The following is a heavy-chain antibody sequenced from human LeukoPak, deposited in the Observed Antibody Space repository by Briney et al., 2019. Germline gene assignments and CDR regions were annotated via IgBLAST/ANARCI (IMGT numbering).Heavy chain of an antibody. J-gene: IGHJ3*02. CDR3: ARSRLGGSDAFDI. Sequence: KPSETLSLTCTVSGGSISSGDYYWSWIRQPPGKGLEWIGYIYYSGSTYYNPSLKSRVTISVDTSKNQFSLKLSSVTAADTAAYYCARSRLGGSDAFDIWGQGTMVTVSS. CDR2: IYYSGST. CDR1: GGSISSGDYY. D-gene: IGHD3-16*01. V-gene: IGHV4-30-4*01.